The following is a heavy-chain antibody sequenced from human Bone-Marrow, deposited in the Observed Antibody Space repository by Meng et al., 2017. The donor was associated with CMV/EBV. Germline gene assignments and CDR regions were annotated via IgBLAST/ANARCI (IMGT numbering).Heavy chain of an antibody. CDR3: ARGGQLANY. D-gene: IGHD6-13*01. J-gene: IGHJ4*02. CDR1: GGSISSSSYY. V-gene: IGHV4-39*07. Sequence: SETLSLTCTVSGGSISSSSYYCGWIRQPPGKGLEWIGSIYYSGSTYYNPSLTSRVTISVDTSKNQFSLKLSSVTAADTAVYYCARGGQLANYWGQGTWVTVS. CDR2: IYYSGST.